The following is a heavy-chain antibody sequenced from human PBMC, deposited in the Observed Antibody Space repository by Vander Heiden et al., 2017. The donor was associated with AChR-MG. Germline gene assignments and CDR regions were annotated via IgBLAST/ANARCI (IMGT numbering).Heavy chain of an antibody. CDR1: SGSISTDISY. D-gene: IGHD6-13*01. V-gene: IGHV4-30-4*01. CDR3: ARSGSSWYWFDP. CDR2: ISYSGTT. J-gene: IGHJ5*02. Sequence: QVQLQESGPGLVKPSQTLSLTCTVSSGSISTDISYWSWIRQPPGKGLEWIGYISYSGTTYYNPAVESRLTISLDTSKNKFSLTLRSVTAADTAVYYFARSGSSWYWFDPWGQGTLVTVSS.